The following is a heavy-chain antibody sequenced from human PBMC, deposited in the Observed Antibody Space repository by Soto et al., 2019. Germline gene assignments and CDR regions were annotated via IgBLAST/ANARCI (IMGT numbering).Heavy chain of an antibody. V-gene: IGHV3-21*01. CDR3: ARRYYYDSSGYYPRAYYYYYGMDV. D-gene: IGHD3-22*01. CDR2: ISSSSSYI. CDR1: GFTFSSYS. Sequence: EVQLVESGGGLVKPGGSLRLSCAASGFTFSSYSMNGVRQAPGKGLEWVSSISSSSSYIYYADSVKGRFTISRDNAKNSLYLQMNSLRAEDTAVYYCARRYYYDSSGYYPRAYYYYYGMDVWGQGTTVTVSS. J-gene: IGHJ6*02.